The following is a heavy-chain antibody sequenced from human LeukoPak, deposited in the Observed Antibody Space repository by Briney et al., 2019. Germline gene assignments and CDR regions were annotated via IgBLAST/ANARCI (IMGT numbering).Heavy chain of an antibody. CDR3: AKLSSGWSPDAFDI. Sequence: GGSLRLSCAASGFTFSSYSMNWVRQAPGKGLEWVSSISSSSSYIYYADSVKGRFTISRDNAKNSLYLQMNSLRAEDTAVYYCAKLSSGWSPDAFDIWGQGTMVTVSS. D-gene: IGHD6-19*01. CDR1: GFTFSSYS. V-gene: IGHV3-21*01. CDR2: ISSSSSYI. J-gene: IGHJ3*02.